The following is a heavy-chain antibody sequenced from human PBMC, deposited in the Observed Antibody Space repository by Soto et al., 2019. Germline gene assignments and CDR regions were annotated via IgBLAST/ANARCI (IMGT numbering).Heavy chain of an antibody. CDR1: GVSISSYY. V-gene: IGHV4-59*01. CDR3: ARVRGYDSSDYQYFDY. CDR2: IYYSGST. Sequence: QVQLQESGPGLAKPSETLSLTCTVSGVSISSYYWSWIRQAPGKGLEWIGYIYYSGSTNYNPSLKSRVTMSVDTSKNQFSLKLNSVSAADTAVYYCARVRGYDSSDYQYFDYWGQGTLVTVSS. D-gene: IGHD3-22*01. J-gene: IGHJ4*02.